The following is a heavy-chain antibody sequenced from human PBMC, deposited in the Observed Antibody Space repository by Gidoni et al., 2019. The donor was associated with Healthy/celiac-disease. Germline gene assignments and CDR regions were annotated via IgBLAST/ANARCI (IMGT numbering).Heavy chain of an antibody. J-gene: IGHJ6*02. CDR2: IRTSNGDT. Sequence: QVQLVQSGDEVKKPGASVKVSCKASGYTFSRYGISWVRLAPGQGLEWMGWIRTSNGDTRFAQKFQGRVTLTRDTSTSTVHMELRSLRPDDTAVYYCARRKSRETTSPNQYYALGVWGQGTTVTVSS. D-gene: IGHD4-17*01. V-gene: IGHV1-18*01. CDR1: GYTFSRYG. CDR3: ARRKSRETTSPNQYYALGV.